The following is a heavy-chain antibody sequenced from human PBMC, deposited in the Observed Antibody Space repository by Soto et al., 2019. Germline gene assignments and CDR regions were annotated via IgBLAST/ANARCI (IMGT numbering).Heavy chain of an antibody. CDR2: ISGSGGST. CDR1: GFTFSSYA. CDR3: AKDTGITMVRGVPNWFDP. J-gene: IGHJ5*02. V-gene: IGHV3-23*01. D-gene: IGHD3-10*01. Sequence: PGGSLRLSCAASGFTFSSYAMSWVRQAPGKGLEWVSAISGSGGSTYYADSVKGRFTISRDNSKNTLYLQMNSLRAEDTAVYYCAKDTGITMVRGVPNWFDPWGQGTLVTVSS.